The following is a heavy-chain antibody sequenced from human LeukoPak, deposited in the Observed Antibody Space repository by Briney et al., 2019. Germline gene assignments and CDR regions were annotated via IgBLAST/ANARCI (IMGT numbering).Heavy chain of an antibody. V-gene: IGHV3-30*02. D-gene: IGHD6-13*01. J-gene: IGHJ6*03. Sequence: GGSLRLSCAASGFTFSSYGMHWVRQAPGKGLEWVAFIRYDGSNKYYADSVKGRFTISRDNSKNTLYLQMNSLRAEDTAVYYCARGSSSWLDYYMDVWGKGTTVTVSS. CDR3: ARGSSSWLDYYMDV. CDR1: GFTFSSYG. CDR2: IRYDGSNK.